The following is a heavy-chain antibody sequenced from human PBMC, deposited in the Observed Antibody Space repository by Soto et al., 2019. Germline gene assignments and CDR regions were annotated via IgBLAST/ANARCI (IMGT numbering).Heavy chain of an antibody. CDR3: AKGLSGSGAYQWFDP. CDR1: AFTFSRFA. Sequence: EVQLLESGGGLVQPGGSLRLSCAASAFTFSRFAMSWVRQTPGNGLEWVSAISGGGDNTFYADSVKGRFTISRDNSKNTLYLQMNGLRVEDTAVYYCAKGLSGSGAYQWFDPWGPGTLVTVSS. CDR2: ISGGGDNT. V-gene: IGHV3-23*01. J-gene: IGHJ5*02. D-gene: IGHD3-10*01.